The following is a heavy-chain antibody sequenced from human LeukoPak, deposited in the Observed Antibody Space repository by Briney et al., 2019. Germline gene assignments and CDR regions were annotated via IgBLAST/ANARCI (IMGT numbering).Heavy chain of an antibody. CDR2: INPNSGGT. Sequence: GASVKVSCKASGYTFTSYYMHWVRQAPGQGLEWMGWINPNSGGTNYAQKFQGRVTMTWDTSISTAYMELSRLRSDDTAVYYCARTLYDSSGYQPAGYWGQGTLVTVSS. CDR1: GYTFTSYY. V-gene: IGHV1-2*02. D-gene: IGHD3-22*01. CDR3: ARTLYDSSGYQPAGY. J-gene: IGHJ4*02.